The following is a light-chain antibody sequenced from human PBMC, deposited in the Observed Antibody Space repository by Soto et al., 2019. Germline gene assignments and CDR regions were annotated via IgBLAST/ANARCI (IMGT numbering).Light chain of an antibody. V-gene: IGKV3-20*01. Sequence: ELVLTQSPGTLSLSPGERATLSCRASQSVSSSYLAWYQQKPGQAPRLLIYGASSRATGIPDRFSGSGSGTNFTLTISRLKPDDVTVYYCIKYVSSSITFGQGTRLEIK. J-gene: IGKJ5*01. CDR3: IKYVSSSIT. CDR1: QSVSSSY. CDR2: GAS.